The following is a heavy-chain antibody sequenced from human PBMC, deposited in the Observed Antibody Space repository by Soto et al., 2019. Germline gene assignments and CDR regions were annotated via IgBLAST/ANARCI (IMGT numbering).Heavy chain of an antibody. CDR1: GGTFSSYA. J-gene: IGHJ6*02. CDR2: IIPIFGTA. D-gene: IGHD3-3*01. Sequence: QVQLVQSGAEVKKPGSSVKVSCKASGGTFSSYAISWVRQAPGQGLEWMGGIIPIFGTANYAQKFQGRVTITADESTSTAYVELSSVRSEGRAVYYCARDSAGFFEWLYTSADGMDVWGQGTTVPVSS. CDR3: ARDSAGFFEWLYTSADGMDV. V-gene: IGHV1-69*01.